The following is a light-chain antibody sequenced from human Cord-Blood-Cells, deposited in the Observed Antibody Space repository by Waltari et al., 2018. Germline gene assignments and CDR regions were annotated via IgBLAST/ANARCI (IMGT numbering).Light chain of an antibody. V-gene: IGKV1-27*01. CDR2: AAS. Sequence: IQMTQSPSSLSASVGDRVTITRRASQGISNYLALYQQKPGKVPKLLLYAASTLQSGVPSRFSGSGSGTDFTLTISSLQPEDVATYYCQKYNSAPRTFGQGTKVEIK. CDR3: QKYNSAPRT. J-gene: IGKJ1*01. CDR1: QGISNY.